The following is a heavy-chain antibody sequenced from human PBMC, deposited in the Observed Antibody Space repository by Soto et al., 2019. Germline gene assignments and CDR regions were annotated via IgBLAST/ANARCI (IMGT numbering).Heavy chain of an antibody. Sequence: EVQLVESGGGLVQPGGSLRLTCAASGFTFSSYWMHWVRQAPGKGLVWVSRINSDGSSTSYADSVKGRFTISRDNAKNTLYLQMNRLRAEDTAVYYCARDGDYPNWYFDLWGRGTLVTVSS. CDR2: INSDGSST. V-gene: IGHV3-74*01. CDR3: ARDGDYPNWYFDL. J-gene: IGHJ2*01. CDR1: GFTFSSYW. D-gene: IGHD4-17*01.